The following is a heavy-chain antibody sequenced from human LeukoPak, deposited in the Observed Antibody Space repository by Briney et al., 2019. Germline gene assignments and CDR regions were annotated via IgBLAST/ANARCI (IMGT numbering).Heavy chain of an antibody. CDR3: ARAPKSKKQWLAHFDY. V-gene: IGHV4-31*03. Sequence: SETLSLTCTVSGGSISSGDYYWSWIRQHPGKGLEWIGYIYYSGSTYYNPSLKSRVTISIDTSKNQFSLKLSSVTAADTAVYYCARAPKSKKQWLAHFDYWGQGTLVTVSS. CDR1: GGSISSGDYY. D-gene: IGHD6-19*01. J-gene: IGHJ4*02. CDR2: IYYSGST.